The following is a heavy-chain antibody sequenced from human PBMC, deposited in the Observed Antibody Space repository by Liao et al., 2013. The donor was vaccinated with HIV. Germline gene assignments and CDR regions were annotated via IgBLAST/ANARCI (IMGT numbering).Heavy chain of an antibody. CDR1: GGSFSGYY. CDR3: ARGQRLTANDY. Sequence: QVQLQQWGAGLLKPSETLSLTCAVYGGSFSGYYWSWIRQPPGKGLEWIGEINHSGSTNYNPSLKSRVTISVDTSKNQFSLKLNSVTAADTAVYYCARGQRLTANDYWGQGTLVTVSS. V-gene: IGHV4-34*01. J-gene: IGHJ4*02. CDR2: INHSGST.